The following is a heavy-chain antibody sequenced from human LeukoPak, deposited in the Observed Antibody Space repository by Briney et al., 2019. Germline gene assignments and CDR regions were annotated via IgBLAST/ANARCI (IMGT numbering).Heavy chain of an antibody. CDR1: GFTFSSFA. V-gene: IGHV3-23*01. Sequence: GGSLRLPCAASGFTFSSFAMTWVRQAPGKGLEWVSSIIGTGVSTFYADSVKGRFTISRDNSKNTLYLQMNSLRAEDTAVYYCAKGKAYNNLDWFDPWGQGTLVTVSS. D-gene: IGHD4-11*01. J-gene: IGHJ5*02. CDR3: AKGKAYNNLDWFDP. CDR2: IIGTGVST.